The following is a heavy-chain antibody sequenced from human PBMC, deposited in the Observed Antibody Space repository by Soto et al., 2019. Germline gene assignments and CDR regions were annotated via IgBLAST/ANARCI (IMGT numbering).Heavy chain of an antibody. CDR3: ARGALIVVVPAAIGHYYYYMDV. CDR2: INAGNGNT. CDR1: GYTFTSYA. D-gene: IGHD2-2*02. V-gene: IGHV1-3*01. J-gene: IGHJ6*03. Sequence: ASVKVSCKASGYTFTSYAMHWVRQAPGQRLEWMGWINAGNGNTKYSQKFQGRVTITRDTSASTAYMELSSLRSEDTAVYYCARGALIVVVPAAIGHYYYYMDVSGKGTTVTVS.